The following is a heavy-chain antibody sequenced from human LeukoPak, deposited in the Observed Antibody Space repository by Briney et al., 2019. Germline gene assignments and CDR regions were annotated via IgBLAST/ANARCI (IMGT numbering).Heavy chain of an antibody. Sequence: SVKVSCKASGYTFIGYYIYWVRQAPGQGLEWMGGIIPIFGTANYAQKFQGGVTITTDESTSTAYMELSSLRSEDTAVYYCAFIAARPDWFDPWGQGTLVTVSS. CDR2: IIPIFGTA. CDR3: AFIAARPDWFDP. J-gene: IGHJ5*02. CDR1: GYTFIGYY. D-gene: IGHD6-6*01. V-gene: IGHV1-69*05.